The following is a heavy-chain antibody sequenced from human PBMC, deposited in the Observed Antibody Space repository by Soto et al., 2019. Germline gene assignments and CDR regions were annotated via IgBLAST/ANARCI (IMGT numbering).Heavy chain of an antibody. J-gene: IGHJ4*02. CDR2: INAGNGNT. D-gene: IGHD3-22*01. Sequence: ASVKVSCKASGYSFTTYALHWVRQAPGQGPEWMGWINAGNGNTRFSEKFQDRVTLTTDTSASTVYMELSSLRSDDTAVYYCARDGYYDSSGYRSDFDYWGQGTLVTVSS. CDR3: ARDGYYDSSGYRSDFDY. V-gene: IGHV1-3*01. CDR1: GYSFTTYA.